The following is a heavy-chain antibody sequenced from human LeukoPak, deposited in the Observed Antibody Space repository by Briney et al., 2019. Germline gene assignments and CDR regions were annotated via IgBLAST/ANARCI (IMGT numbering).Heavy chain of an antibody. CDR3: ATVRVGVLDCSGGSCPPRGYYYYGMDV. D-gene: IGHD2-15*01. CDR1: GYTLTELS. CDR2: FDPEDGET. J-gene: IGHJ6*02. Sequence: GESLKISCKGSGYTLTELSMHWVRQAPGKGLEWMGGFDPEDGETIYAQKFQGRVTMTEDTSTDTAYMELSSLRSEDTAVYYCATVRVGVLDCSGGSCPPRGYYYYGMDVWGQGTTVTVSS. V-gene: IGHV1-24*01.